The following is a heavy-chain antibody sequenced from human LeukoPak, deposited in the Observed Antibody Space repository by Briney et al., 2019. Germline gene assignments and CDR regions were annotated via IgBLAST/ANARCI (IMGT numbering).Heavy chain of an antibody. CDR1: GFTFSSYA. V-gene: IGHV3-30*04. D-gene: IGHD5-12*01. J-gene: IGHJ4*02. Sequence: GGSLRLSCAASGFTFSSYAMHWVRRAPGKGLEWVAVISYDGSNKYYADSVKGRFTISRDNSKNTLYLQMNSLRAEDTAVYYCARESSVAPFDYWGQGTLVTVSS. CDR2: ISYDGSNK. CDR3: ARESSVAPFDY.